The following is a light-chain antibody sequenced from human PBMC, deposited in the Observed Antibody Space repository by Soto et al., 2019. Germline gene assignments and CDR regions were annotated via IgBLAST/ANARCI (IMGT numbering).Light chain of an antibody. CDR1: HGVSSN. CDR2: GAS. J-gene: IGKJ3*01. V-gene: IGKV3-15*01. CDR3: QKYNRRPQF. Sequence: VVVTRSPATLSASPWERGTLSCRARHGVSSNLAWYQQKAGQAPRLLIYGASTRATGIPARFSGSGSGTEFSLTISSLQSEDLAAYYCQKYNRRPQFFGSGTKVDIK.